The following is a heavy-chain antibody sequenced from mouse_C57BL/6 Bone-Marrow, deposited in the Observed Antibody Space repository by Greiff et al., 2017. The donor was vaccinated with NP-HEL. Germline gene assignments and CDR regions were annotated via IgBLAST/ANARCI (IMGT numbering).Heavy chain of an antibody. CDR1: GYTFTDYY. CDR3: ARRPGSSPYWYFDV. CDR2: IYPGSGNT. J-gene: IGHJ1*03. V-gene: IGHV1-76*01. Sequence: QVQLQQSGAELVRPGASVKLSCKASGYTFTDYYINWVKQRPGQGLEWIARIYPGSGNTYYNEKFKGKATLTAEKSSSTAYMQLSSLTSEDSAVYFGARRPGSSPYWYFDVWGTGTTVTVSS. D-gene: IGHD1-1*01.